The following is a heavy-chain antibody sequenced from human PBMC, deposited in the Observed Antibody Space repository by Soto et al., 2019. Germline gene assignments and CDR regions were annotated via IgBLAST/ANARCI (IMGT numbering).Heavy chain of an antibody. V-gene: IGHV3-15*07. D-gene: IGHD4-4*01. J-gene: IGHJ4*02. CDR1: GFTFSNAW. CDR2: IKSTTDGGTT. Sequence: EVQLVESGGGLVKPGGSLRLSCAASGFTFSNAWMNWVRQAPGKGLEWVGRIKSTTDGGTTDYAAPVKGRFTISRDDSKNTLYLQMNSLKTEDTAVYYCTTASYRVYWGQGTLVTVSS. CDR3: TTASYRVY.